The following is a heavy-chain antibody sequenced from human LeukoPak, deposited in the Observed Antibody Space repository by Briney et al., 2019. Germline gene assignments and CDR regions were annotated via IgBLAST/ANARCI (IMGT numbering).Heavy chain of an antibody. V-gene: IGHV4-39*01. Sequence: PSETLSLTCTVSDGSIRSSGYYWGWIRQPPGKGLEWIGSIYYSGSTYYNASQKSRVTISVDKSKNQFALKLSSVAAADTAVYYCAGVYSGNYYNAFDMWGQGTMVTVSS. CDR1: DGSIRSSGYY. D-gene: IGHD1-26*01. CDR3: AGVYSGNYYNAFDM. CDR2: IYYSGST. J-gene: IGHJ3*02.